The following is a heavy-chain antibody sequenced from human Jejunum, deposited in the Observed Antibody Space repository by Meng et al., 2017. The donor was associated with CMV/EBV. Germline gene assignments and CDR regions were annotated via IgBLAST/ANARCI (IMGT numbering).Heavy chain of an antibody. CDR1: GYTFTTNN. V-gene: IGHV7-4-1*02. CDR3: ARDGLNERYFDY. Sequence: HVQLVQSGSELKKPGASMKVSCKASGYTFTTNNLIWVRQAPGQGPEWMGWINTNTGNPTYARDLTGRFVFSSDTSVSTAYLQISSLKAEDTAVYYCARDGLNERYFDYWGQGTLVTVSS. CDR2: INTNTGNP. J-gene: IGHJ4*02.